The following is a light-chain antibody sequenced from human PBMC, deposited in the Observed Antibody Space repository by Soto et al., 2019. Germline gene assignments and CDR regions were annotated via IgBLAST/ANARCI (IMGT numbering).Light chain of an antibody. J-gene: IGKJ4*01. CDR2: GAS. Sequence: EIVLTQSPATLSLSPGERATLSCRASQSVRNQLAWYQQKPGQAPRLLINGASSRATGIPDRFSGSGSGTDFTLTISRLEPEDFAVYYCQQYGSPPSLTFGGGTKVEIK. CDR1: QSVRNQ. CDR3: QQYGSPPSLT. V-gene: IGKV3-20*01.